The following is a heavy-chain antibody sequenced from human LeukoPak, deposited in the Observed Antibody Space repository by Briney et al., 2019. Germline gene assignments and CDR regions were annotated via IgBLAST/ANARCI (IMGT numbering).Heavy chain of an antibody. CDR3: ATHPRLGYSSSSSTY. Sequence: PSETLSLTCTVSGGSISSYYWSWIRQPPGKGLEWIGEINDSGNTNYNPSLKSRVTISVDTSKNQFSLKVTSVTAADTAVYYCATHPRLGYSSSSSTYWGQGTLVTVSS. V-gene: IGHV4-59*08. D-gene: IGHD6-6*01. J-gene: IGHJ4*02. CDR1: GGSISSYY. CDR2: INDSGNT.